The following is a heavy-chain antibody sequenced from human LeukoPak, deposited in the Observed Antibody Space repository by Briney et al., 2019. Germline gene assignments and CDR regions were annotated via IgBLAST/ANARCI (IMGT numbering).Heavy chain of an antibody. D-gene: IGHD3-10*01. V-gene: IGHV3-21*01. CDR2: ISSSSSYI. J-gene: IGHJ5*02. Sequence: PGGSLRLSCAASGFTFSSYSMNWVRRAPGKGLEWVSSISSSSSYIYYADSVKGRFTISRDNAKNSLYLQMNSLRAEDTAVYYCARDWSTMVRGFPARGESLWFDPWGQGTLVTVSS. CDR3: ARDWSTMVRGFPARGESLWFDP. CDR1: GFTFSSYS.